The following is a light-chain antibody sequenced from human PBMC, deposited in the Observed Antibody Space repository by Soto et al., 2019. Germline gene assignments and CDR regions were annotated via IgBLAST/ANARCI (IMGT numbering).Light chain of an antibody. CDR1: QSVNTY. CDR2: AAS. CDR3: HQGYSTPWT. Sequence: DIQMTQSPSSLSASVGDRVTITCRASQSVNTYLHWYQQKAGQAPKLLIYAASNLQSGGPSRFSGRGSGTDFTLTVESLQPEDFATYYCHQGYSTPWTFGQATKVDI. J-gene: IGKJ1*01. V-gene: IGKV1-39*01.